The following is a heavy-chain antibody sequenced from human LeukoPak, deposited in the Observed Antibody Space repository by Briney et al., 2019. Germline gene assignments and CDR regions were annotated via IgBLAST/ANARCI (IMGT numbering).Heavy chain of an antibody. J-gene: IGHJ4*02. CDR1: VDYIGSYY. Sequence: PSETLSLTCSVSVDYIGSYYWSWIRQPPGKGLECIGYIYYTGSTNYNASLKGRVTIKVDTSKNQFPLKVNSVPAADTDVYYCARHRYGDVYHFDLWGPGTLVIVSS. V-gene: IGHV4-59*08. CDR2: IYYTGST. CDR3: ARHRYGDVYHFDL. D-gene: IGHD3-16*01.